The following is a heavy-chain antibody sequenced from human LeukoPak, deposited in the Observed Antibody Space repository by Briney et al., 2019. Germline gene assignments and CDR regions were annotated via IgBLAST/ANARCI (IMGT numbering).Heavy chain of an antibody. CDR3: ARDFEVGYSYGQPIDY. D-gene: IGHD5-18*01. V-gene: IGHV3-11*01. J-gene: IGHJ4*02. CDR2: ISSSGSTI. CDR1: GFTFNTYW. Sequence: PGGSLRLSCAASGFTFNTYWMHWVRQVPGKGLEWVSYISSSGSTIYYADSVKGRFTISRDNAKNSLYLQMNSLRAEDTAVYYCARDFEVGYSYGQPIDYWGQGTLVTVSS.